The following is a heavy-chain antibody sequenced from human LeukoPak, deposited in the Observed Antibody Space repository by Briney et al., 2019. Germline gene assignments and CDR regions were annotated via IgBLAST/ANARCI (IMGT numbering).Heavy chain of an antibody. CDR2: ISSSSSYI. Sequence: GGSLRLSCAASGFTFSSYTMNWVRQAPGKGLEWVSSISSSSSYIYYADSVKGRFTVSRDNAKNSLYLQMNSLRAEDTAVYYCARPSRQGPYYYYYYGMDVWGQGTTVTVSS. CDR3: ARPSRQGPYYYYYYGMDV. V-gene: IGHV3-21*01. J-gene: IGHJ6*02. CDR1: GFTFSSYT.